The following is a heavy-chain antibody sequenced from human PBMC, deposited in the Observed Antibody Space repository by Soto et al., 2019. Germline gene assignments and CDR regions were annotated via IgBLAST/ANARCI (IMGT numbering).Heavy chain of an antibody. CDR2: ISAYNGNT. CDR1: GYTFTSYG. V-gene: IGHV1-18*01. CDR3: ARDAYYDFWSGYYTGAGAFDI. Sequence: QVQLVQSGAEVKKPGASVKVSCKASGYTFTSYGISWVRQAPGQGLEWMGWISAYNGNTNYAQKLQGRVTMTTDTSTSTAYMELRSLRSDDTAVYYSARDAYYDFWSGYYTGAGAFDIWGQGTMVTVSS. J-gene: IGHJ3*02. D-gene: IGHD3-3*01.